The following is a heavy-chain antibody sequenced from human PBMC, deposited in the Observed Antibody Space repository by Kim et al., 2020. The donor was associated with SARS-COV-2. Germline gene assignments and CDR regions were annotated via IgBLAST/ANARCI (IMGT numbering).Heavy chain of an antibody. D-gene: IGHD2-15*01. CDR1: GFTFSDHY. CDR2: TKNKANSYTT. J-gene: IGHJ6*03. CDR3: AREREGYCSGSSCRYYYDIDL. V-gene: IGHV3-72*01. Sequence: GGSLRLSCAASGFTFSDHYMDWVRQAPGKGLEWVGRTKNKANSYTTEYAASVKGRFTISRDDSMNTLYLQMNSLKTEDTAVYYCAREREGYCSGSSCRYYYDIDLWGKGTTVTVSS.